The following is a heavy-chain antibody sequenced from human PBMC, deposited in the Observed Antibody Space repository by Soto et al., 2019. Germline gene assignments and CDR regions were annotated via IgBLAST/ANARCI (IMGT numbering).Heavy chain of an antibody. CDR1: GFTFSSYA. CDR2: ISSNGGST. CDR3: ARGPGYYFDY. J-gene: IGHJ4*02. Sequence: HPGGSLRLSCAASGFTFSSYAMHWVRQAPGRGLEYVSAISSNGGSTYYANYVKGRFTISRDNSKNTLYLQMGSLRAEDMAVYYCARGPGYYFDYWGQGT. V-gene: IGHV3-64*01.